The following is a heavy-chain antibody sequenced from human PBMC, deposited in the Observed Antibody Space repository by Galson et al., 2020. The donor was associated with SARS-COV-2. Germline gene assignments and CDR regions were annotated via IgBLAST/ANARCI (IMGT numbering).Heavy chain of an antibody. V-gene: IGHV4-61*01. CDR2: IHSRGNT. CDR3: ARDLRVYYHGMDV. D-gene: IGHD3-3*01. Sequence: SETLSLTCTVSGGSVSSSSDYWSWIRQPPGQGLEWIGYIHSRGNTYYNPSLKSRVSMSLDTSKNQFSLNLSSVTAADTAVYYCARDLRVYYHGMDVWGQGTTVTVSS. J-gene: IGHJ6*02. CDR1: GGSVSSSSDY.